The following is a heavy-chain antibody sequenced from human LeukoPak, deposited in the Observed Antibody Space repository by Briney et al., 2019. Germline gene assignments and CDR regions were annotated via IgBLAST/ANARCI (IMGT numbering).Heavy chain of an antibody. CDR2: IKQDGSEK. CDR1: GFTFSSYW. V-gene: IGHV3-7*01. D-gene: IGHD2-15*01. Sequence: GGSLRLSCAASGFTFSSYWMSWVRQAPGKGLEWVANIKQDGSEKYYVDSVKGRFTISRDNAKNSLYLQMNSLRAEDTAVYYCARDGWYCSGGSCSPDAFDIWGQGTMVTVSS. J-gene: IGHJ3*02. CDR3: ARDGWYCSGGSCSPDAFDI.